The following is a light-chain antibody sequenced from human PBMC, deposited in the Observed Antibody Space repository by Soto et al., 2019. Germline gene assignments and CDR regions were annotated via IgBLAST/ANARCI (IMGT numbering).Light chain of an antibody. CDR1: QSISRN. J-gene: IGKJ1*01. CDR2: GTS. V-gene: IGKV3-20*01. Sequence: DIVMTQSPATLSVSPGEGGTLSCRASQSISRNLAWYQQKPGQAPRLLIYGTSTRATGIPARFSGSGSGTDFTLTISRLEPEDFAVYYCQQYGSSPRTFGQGTKVDIK. CDR3: QQYGSSPRT.